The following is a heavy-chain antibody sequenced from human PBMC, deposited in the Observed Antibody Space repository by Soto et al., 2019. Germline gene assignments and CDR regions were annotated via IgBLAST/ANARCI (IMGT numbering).Heavy chain of an antibody. Sequence: GGSLRLSCAASGFTFSSYWMHWVRQAPGKGLVWVSRINSDGSSTSYADTVKGRFTISRDNAKNTLYLQMNSLRAEDTAVYYCARTHYYCYMDVWGKGTTVTVSS. V-gene: IGHV3-74*01. J-gene: IGHJ6*03. CDR3: ARTHYYCYMDV. CDR2: INSDGSST. CDR1: GFTFSSYW.